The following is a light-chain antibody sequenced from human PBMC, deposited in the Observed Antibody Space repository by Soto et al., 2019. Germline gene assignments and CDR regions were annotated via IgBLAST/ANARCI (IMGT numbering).Light chain of an antibody. CDR3: QQYNTWPRT. CDR2: GAS. J-gene: IGKJ1*01. V-gene: IGKV3-15*01. CDR1: QSFTRS. Sequence: TVMTQSPVTLSVSPGDTATLSCRASQSFTRSLAWYQQKPGQAPRLLIYGASTRATGIPARFSGSGSGTEFTLTISNLQSEDFAVYYGQQYNTWPRTFGQGTKVEMK.